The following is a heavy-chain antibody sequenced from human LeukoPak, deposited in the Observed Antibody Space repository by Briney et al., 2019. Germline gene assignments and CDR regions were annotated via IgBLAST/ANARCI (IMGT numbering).Heavy chain of an antibody. CDR1: GGSFSGYY. D-gene: IGHD5-12*01. CDR3: ASLLNVAGYSGYDSDY. V-gene: IGHV4-34*01. CDR2: INHSGST. J-gene: IGHJ4*02. Sequence: PSETLSLTCAVYGGSFSGYYWSWIRQHPGKGVEWIGEINHSGSTNYNPSLKSRVTMSVDKSKNQYSLRLSSVTAADTAVYYCASLLNVAGYSGYDSDYWGQGTLVTVSS.